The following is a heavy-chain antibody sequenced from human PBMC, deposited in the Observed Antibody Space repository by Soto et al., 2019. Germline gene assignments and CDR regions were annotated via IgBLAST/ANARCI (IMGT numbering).Heavy chain of an antibody. J-gene: IGHJ5*02. CDR2: INHSGST. CDR1: GGSLRGYY. CDR3: ARGYSGYDFRWFDP. V-gene: IGHV4-34*01. Sequence: SETLSLTCAVYGGSLRGYYWSWIRQPPGKGLEWIGEINHSGSTNYNPSLKSRVTISVDTSKNQFSLKLSSVTAADTAVYYCARGYSGYDFRWFDPWGQGTLVTVSS. D-gene: IGHD5-12*01.